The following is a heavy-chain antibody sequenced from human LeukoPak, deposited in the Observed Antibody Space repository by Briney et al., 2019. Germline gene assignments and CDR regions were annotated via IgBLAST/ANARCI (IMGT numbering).Heavy chain of an antibody. J-gene: IGHJ4*02. Sequence: GGSLRLSCAASGFTFSSYAMSWVRQAPGKGREWVSAISGSGGSAYYADSVKGRFTISRDNSKNTLYLQMNSLRAEDTAVYSCAKDAVAPGSGGDYFDYWGQGTLVTVSS. CDR2: ISGSGGSA. CDR3: AKDAVAPGSGGDYFDY. CDR1: GFTFSSYA. V-gene: IGHV3-23*01. D-gene: IGHD3-10*01.